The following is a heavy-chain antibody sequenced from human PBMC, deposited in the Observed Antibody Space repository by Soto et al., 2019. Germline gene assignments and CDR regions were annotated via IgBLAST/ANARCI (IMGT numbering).Heavy chain of an antibody. Sequence: SETLSLTCTVSGGSISSSSYYWGWIRQPPGKGLEWIGSIYYSGSTYYNPSLKSRVTISVDTSKNQFSLKLSSVTAADTAVYYCARPYYDSSGYYYGGGWFDPWGQGTLVTV. J-gene: IGHJ5*02. CDR3: ARPYYDSSGYYYGGGWFDP. V-gene: IGHV4-39*01. CDR2: IYYSGST. D-gene: IGHD3-22*01. CDR1: GGSISSSSYY.